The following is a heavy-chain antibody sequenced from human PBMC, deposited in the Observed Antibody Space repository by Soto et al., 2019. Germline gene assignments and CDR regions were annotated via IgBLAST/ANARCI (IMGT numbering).Heavy chain of an antibody. Sequence: QVQLVQSGAEVKMPGSSVRVSCKASGGSFSNYAISWVRQAPGQGLEWMGGIIPMFGIGNYAEKFLGRVTITADESTSTSHMELSSLRSEDTAVYFCARAYRGNYFYAMDVWGQGTTVTVSS. J-gene: IGHJ6*02. CDR1: GGSFSNYA. V-gene: IGHV1-69*01. CDR2: IIPMFGIG. CDR3: ARAYRGNYFYAMDV. D-gene: IGHD3-10*01.